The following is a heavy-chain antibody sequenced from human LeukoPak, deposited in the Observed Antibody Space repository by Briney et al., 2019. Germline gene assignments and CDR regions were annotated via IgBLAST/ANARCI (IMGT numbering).Heavy chain of an antibody. D-gene: IGHD4-17*01. CDR3: ARGSTTVTPYYFDY. J-gene: IGHJ4*02. Sequence: ASVKVSCKASGYTFTGYYMHWVRQAPGQGLEWMGWINPKSGGTKYEQKFQDRVTMTRDTSISTVYMELSRLRSDDTAVYYCARGSTTVTPYYFDYWGQGTLVTVSS. CDR1: GYTFTGYY. CDR2: INPKSGGT. V-gene: IGHV1-2*02.